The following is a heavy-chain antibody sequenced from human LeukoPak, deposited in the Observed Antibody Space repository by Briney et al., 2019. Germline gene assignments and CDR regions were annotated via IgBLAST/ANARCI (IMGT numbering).Heavy chain of an antibody. CDR3: ASFGRGSGYSYGYTP. D-gene: IGHD5-18*01. CDR2: IYHSGST. V-gene: IGHV4-4*02. Sequence: PSETLSLTCAVSGGSISSSNWWSWVRQPPGKGLEWIGEIYHSGSTNYNPSLKSRVTISADKSKNQFSLKLSSVTAADTAVYYCASFGRGSGYSYGYTPWGQGTLVTVSS. J-gene: IGHJ5*02. CDR1: GGSISSSNW.